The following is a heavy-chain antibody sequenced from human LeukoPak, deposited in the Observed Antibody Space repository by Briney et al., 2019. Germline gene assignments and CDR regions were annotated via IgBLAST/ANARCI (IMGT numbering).Heavy chain of an antibody. CDR2: IRYDGSNK. CDR1: GFTFSTYG. V-gene: IGHV3-30*02. J-gene: IGHJ4*02. Sequence: GGSLRLSCAASGFTFSTYGMLWVRQAPGQGPEWVALIRYDGSNKYYADSVKGRFTISRDNSKNTLYLQMNSLRVEDTAMYYCAKAGTQQGLLFVGVYWGQGALVTVSS. CDR3: AKAGTQQGLLFVGVY. D-gene: IGHD6-19*01.